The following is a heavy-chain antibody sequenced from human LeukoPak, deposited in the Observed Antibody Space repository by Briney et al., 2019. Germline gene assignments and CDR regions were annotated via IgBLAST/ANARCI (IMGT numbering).Heavy chain of an antibody. CDR3: ARAPFVVVVAADPTPDAFDI. CDR1: GGTFSSYA. CDR2: IIPILGIA. J-gene: IGHJ3*02. Sequence: SVKVSCKASGGTFSSYAISWVRQTPGQGLEWMGRIIPILGIANYAQKFQGRVTITADKSTSTAYMELSSLRSEDTAVYYCARAPFVVVVAADPTPDAFDIWGQGTMVTVSS. D-gene: IGHD2-15*01. V-gene: IGHV1-69*04.